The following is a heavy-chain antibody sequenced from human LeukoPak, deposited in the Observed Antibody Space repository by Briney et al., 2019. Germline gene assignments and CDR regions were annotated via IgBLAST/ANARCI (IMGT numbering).Heavy chain of an antibody. Sequence: PGGSLRLSCAASGFTFSDYYMSWVRQAPGKGLEWVSYISSSGSTIYYADSVKGRFTISRHNAKNSLYLQMNSLRAEDTAVYYCARYSYGSFSWFDPWGQGTLVTVSS. CDR2: ISSSGSTI. V-gene: IGHV3-11*01. D-gene: IGHD5-18*01. CDR1: GFTFSDYY. J-gene: IGHJ5*02. CDR3: ARYSYGSFSWFDP.